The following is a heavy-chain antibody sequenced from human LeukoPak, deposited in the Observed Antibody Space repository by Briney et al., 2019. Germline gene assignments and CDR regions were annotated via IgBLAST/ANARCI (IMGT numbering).Heavy chain of an antibody. Sequence: SETLSLXCAVYGGSFSGYYWSWIRQPPGKGLECIGYIYYSGSTYYNPSLKSRVTISVDTSKNQFSLKLSSVTAADTAVYYCARAGGYYDFWSGYPSFDYWGQGTLVTVSS. CDR3: ARAGGYYDFWSGYPSFDY. CDR1: GGSFSGYY. J-gene: IGHJ4*02. V-gene: IGHV4-59*04. D-gene: IGHD3-3*01. CDR2: IYYSGST.